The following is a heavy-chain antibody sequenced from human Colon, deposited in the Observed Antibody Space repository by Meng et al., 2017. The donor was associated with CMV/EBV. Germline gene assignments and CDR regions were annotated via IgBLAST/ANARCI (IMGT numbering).Heavy chain of an antibody. D-gene: IGHD5/OR15-5a*01. CDR3: ARDRASLYYQFDS. CDR2: INTDDGDT. V-gene: IGHV1-2*06. Sequence: QVQLVQSGFEVKKPGASVKVSCKASGYSFTGYYLHWRRQAPGQRLEWLGRINTDDGDTKYAPKFRGRATMTRDTSITTAYMELDGLTSDDTATYYCARDRASLYYQFDSWGQGTLVTVSS. J-gene: IGHJ4*02. CDR1: GYSFTGYY.